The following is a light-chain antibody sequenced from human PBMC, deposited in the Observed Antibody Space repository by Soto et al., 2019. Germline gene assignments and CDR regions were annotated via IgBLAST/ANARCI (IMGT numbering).Light chain of an antibody. V-gene: IGLV1-40*01. CDR2: DNS. Sequence: QSVLTQPPSVSGAPGQRVTISCTGSSSNIGAGYDVHWYQQLPGTAPKLLIYDNSNRPSGVPDRFSGSKSGTSASLAITGLRAEDEADYYCQSYDSSLSGVIFGGGTQLHVL. CDR3: QSYDSSLSGVI. CDR1: SSNIGAGYD. J-gene: IGLJ2*01.